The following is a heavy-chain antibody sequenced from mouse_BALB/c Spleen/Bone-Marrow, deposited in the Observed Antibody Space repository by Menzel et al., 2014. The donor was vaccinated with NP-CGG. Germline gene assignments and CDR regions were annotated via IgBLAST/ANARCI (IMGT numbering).Heavy chain of an antibody. D-gene: IGHD2-1*01. J-gene: IGHJ4*01. CDR1: GFDSSGYW. CDR2: INPDSSTI. Sequence: EVMLVESGGGLVQPGGSLKLSCAASGFDSSGYWMSWVRQAPGKGLEWIGEINPDSSTINYTPSLKDKFIISRDNAKNTLYLQMSKVRSEDPALYYCARLGYYGTMDYWGQGTSVTVSS. V-gene: IGHV4-1*02. CDR3: ARLGYYGTMDY.